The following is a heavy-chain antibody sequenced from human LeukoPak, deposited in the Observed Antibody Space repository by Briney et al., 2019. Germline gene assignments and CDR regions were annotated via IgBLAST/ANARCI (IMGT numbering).Heavy chain of an antibody. CDR1: GFTFSSYS. J-gene: IGHJ4*02. V-gene: IGHV3-21*01. CDR3: ARDRGFLTGPSGYDLDY. Sequence: GGSLRLSCAASGFTFSSYSMNWVRQAPGKGLEWVSSISSSSSYIYYADSVKGRFTISRDNAKNSLYLQMNSLRAEDTAVYYCARDRGFLTGPSGYDLDYWGQGTLDTVSS. CDR2: ISSSSSYI. D-gene: IGHD5-12*01.